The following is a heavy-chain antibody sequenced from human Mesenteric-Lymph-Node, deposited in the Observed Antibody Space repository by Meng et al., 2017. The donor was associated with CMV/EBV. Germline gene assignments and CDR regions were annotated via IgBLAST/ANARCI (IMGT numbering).Heavy chain of an antibody. Sequence: QVQLGQSGAEVKKPGSSVKVSCKASGGTFSSYTISWVRQAPGQGLEWMGRIIPILGIANYAQKFQGRVTITADKSTSTAYMELSSLRSEDTAVYYCAGGIAAAGSRWFDPWGQGTLVTVSS. CDR2: IIPILGIA. J-gene: IGHJ5*02. CDR1: GGTFSSYT. V-gene: IGHV1-69*02. D-gene: IGHD6-13*01. CDR3: AGGIAAAGSRWFDP.